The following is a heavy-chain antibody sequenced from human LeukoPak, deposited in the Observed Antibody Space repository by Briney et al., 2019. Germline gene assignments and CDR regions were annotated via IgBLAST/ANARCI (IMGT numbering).Heavy chain of an antibody. CDR3: ARDQGSLTRSWYTGY. J-gene: IGHJ4*02. V-gene: IGHV1-2*06. CDR1: GYTFTGYY. CDR2: INPYSGDT. D-gene: IGHD6-13*01. Sequence: ASVKVSCKPSGYTFTGYYMHWGRKAPGKGLEWMGRINPYSGDTNFAQKFQGRVTMTRDTSITTAYMDLSSLTPDDTAVYFCARDQGSLTRSWYTGYWGQGTQVTVSS.